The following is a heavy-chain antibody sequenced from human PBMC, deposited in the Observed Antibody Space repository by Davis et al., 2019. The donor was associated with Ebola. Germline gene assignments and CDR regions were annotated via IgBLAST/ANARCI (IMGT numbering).Heavy chain of an antibody. Sequence: SETLSLTCAVSGGSISSGGYSWSWIRQPPGKGLEWIGYIYHSGSTYYNPSLKSRVTISVDTSKNQFSLKLSSVTAADTAVYYCARHVQYCSSTSCYTGYYYYGMDVWGQGTTVTVSS. CDR3: ARHVQYCSSTSCYTGYYYYGMDV. CDR2: IYHSGST. J-gene: IGHJ6*02. D-gene: IGHD2-2*02. CDR1: GGSISSGGYS. V-gene: IGHV4-30-2*03.